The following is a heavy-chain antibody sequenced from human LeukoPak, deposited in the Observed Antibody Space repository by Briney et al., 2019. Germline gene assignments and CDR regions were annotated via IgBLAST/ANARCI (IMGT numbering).Heavy chain of an antibody. CDR1: GYTCSGYY. D-gene: IGHD2-2*01. CDR2: ISPKSGDT. CDR3: ARGRDKTTSPAIDY. V-gene: IGHV1-2*02. J-gene: IGHJ4*02. Sequence: GASVKVSCKASGYTCSGYYMHWVRQAPGQGHEWMGWISPKSGDTNYAQNFQGRVTMTRDTSISTAYMELSRLTSDDTAVYYCARGRDKTTSPAIDYWGQGTLVTVSS.